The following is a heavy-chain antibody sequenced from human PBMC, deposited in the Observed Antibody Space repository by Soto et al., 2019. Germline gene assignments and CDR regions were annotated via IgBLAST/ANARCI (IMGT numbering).Heavy chain of an antibody. V-gene: IGHV3-23*01. CDR3: AYFTALNYYYGMDV. CDR2: ISGSGSST. J-gene: IGHJ6*02. D-gene: IGHD1-26*01. CDR1: GFTFTNYA. Sequence: EVQLLESGGGLVQPGGSLRLSCAASGFTFTNYAMSWVRQAPGKGLEWVSAISGSGSSTYYADSVKARFTISRDNSENTLFLQMNSLRAEDTAVYYCAYFTALNYYYGMDVWGQGTTVTVSS.